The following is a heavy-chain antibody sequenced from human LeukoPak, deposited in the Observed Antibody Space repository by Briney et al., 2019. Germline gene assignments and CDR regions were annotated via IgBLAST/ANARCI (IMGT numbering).Heavy chain of an antibody. J-gene: IGHJ4*02. Sequence: SVKVSCKASGGTFSSYAISWVRQAPGQGLEWMGGIIPIFGTANYAQKFQGRVTITADESMSTAYMELSSLRSEDTAVYYCASSKAVGSRFDYWGQGTLVTVSS. D-gene: IGHD3-10*01. V-gene: IGHV1-69*13. CDR3: ASSKAVGSRFDY. CDR2: IIPIFGTA. CDR1: GGTFSSYA.